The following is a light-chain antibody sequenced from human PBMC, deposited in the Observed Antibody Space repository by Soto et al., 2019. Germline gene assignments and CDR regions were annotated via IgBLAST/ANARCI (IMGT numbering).Light chain of an antibody. CDR2: WAS. CDR1: QSVLYSSNNKNY. J-gene: IGKJ4*01. Sequence: DIVMTQSPDSLAVSLGERATINCKSSQSVLYSSNNKNYLAWYQQKPGQPPKLLIYWASTRESGVPDRFSGSWSGTDFTLTISSLQAEDVAVYYYQQYYRTPLTFGGGTKVEI. CDR3: QQYYRTPLT. V-gene: IGKV4-1*01.